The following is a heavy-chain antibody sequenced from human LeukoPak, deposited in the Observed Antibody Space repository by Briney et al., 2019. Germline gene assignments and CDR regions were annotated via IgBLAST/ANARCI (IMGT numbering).Heavy chain of an antibody. J-gene: IGHJ4*02. Sequence: AETLSLTCAVYGGSFSGYYWIWIRQPPGKGLEVIGEINHSGNTNYNPSLKSRVTISVDTSKNNFPVEVNSVTAAATAVYYCARGGNIGVDTAMVSFDYWGQGTLVTVSS. V-gene: IGHV4-34*01. CDR3: ARGGNIGVDTAMVSFDY. CDR2: INHSGNT. CDR1: GGSFSGYY. D-gene: IGHD5-18*01.